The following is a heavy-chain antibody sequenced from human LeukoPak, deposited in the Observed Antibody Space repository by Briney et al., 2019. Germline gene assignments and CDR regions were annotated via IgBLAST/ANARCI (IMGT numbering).Heavy chain of an antibody. CDR2: ISYDGSNK. CDR3: ARSVEGYCRGGSCYYYSYYMDV. V-gene: IGHV3-30*03. J-gene: IGHJ6*03. CDR1: GFTFSSYG. Sequence: GRSLRLSCAASGFTFSSYGMHWVRQAPGKGLEWVAVISYDGSNKYYADSVKGRFTISRDNSKNTLYLQMNSLRAEDTAVYYCARSVEGYCRGGSCYYYSYYMDVWAKGPRSPSP. D-gene: IGHD2-15*01.